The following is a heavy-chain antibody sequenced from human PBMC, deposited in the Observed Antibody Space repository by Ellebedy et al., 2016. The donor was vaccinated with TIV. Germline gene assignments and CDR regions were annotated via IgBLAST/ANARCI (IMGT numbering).Heavy chain of an antibody. D-gene: IGHD2-15*01. CDR3: ARDDCSGGSCYSV. V-gene: IGHV4-34*01. J-gene: IGHJ4*02. Sequence: SETLSLTCAVYGGSFSDYYWSWIRQPPGKGLEWIGEINHSGSTSCNPSLKSRVTISVDTSKKQFSLKLSSVTAADTAVYYCARDDCSGGSCYSVWGQGTLVTVSS. CDR1: GGSFSDYY. CDR2: INHSGST.